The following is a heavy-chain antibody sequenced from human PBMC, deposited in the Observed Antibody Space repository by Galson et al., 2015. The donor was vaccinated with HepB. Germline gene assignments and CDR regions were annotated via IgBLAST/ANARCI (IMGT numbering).Heavy chain of an antibody. V-gene: IGHV3-21*01. J-gene: IGHJ6*03. Sequence: SLRLSCAASGFTFSSYSMNWVRQAPGKGLEWVSSISSSSSYIYYADSVKGRFTISRDNAKNSLYLQMNSLRAEDTAVYYCARVADYVYYYYMDVWGKGTTVTVSS. CDR2: ISSSSSYI. CDR3: ARVADYVYYYYMDV. CDR1: GFTFSSYS. D-gene: IGHD4-17*01.